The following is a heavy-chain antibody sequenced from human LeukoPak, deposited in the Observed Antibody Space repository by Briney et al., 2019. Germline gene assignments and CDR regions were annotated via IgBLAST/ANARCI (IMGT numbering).Heavy chain of an antibody. CDR2: IYYSGST. Sequence: PSQTLSLTCTASGGSISSGDYYWSWIRQPPGKGLEWIGYIYYSGSTYYNPSLKSRVTISVDTSKNQFSLKLSSVTAADTAVYYCARVPTGIATMVRGVIIEDWGQGTLVTVSS. V-gene: IGHV4-30-4*01. D-gene: IGHD3-10*01. CDR1: GGSISSGDYY. CDR3: ARVPTGIATMVRGVIIED. J-gene: IGHJ4*02.